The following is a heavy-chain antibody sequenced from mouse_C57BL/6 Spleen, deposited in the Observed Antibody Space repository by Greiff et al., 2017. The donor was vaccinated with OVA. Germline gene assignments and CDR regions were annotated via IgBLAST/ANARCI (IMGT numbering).Heavy chain of an antibody. D-gene: IGHD1-3*01. Sequence: QVQLQQPGAELVKPGASVKLSCKASGYTFTSYWMHWVKQRPGQGLEWIGMIHPNSGSTNYNEKFKSKATLTVDKSSSTAYMQLSSLTSEDSAVYYCARSGYNKNFDYWGQGTTLTVSS. V-gene: IGHV1-64*01. CDR2: IHPNSGST. CDR1: GYTFTSYW. J-gene: IGHJ2*01. CDR3: ARSGYNKNFDY.